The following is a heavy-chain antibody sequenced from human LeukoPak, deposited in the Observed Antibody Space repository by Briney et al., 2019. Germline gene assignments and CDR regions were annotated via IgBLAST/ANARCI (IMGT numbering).Heavy chain of an antibody. CDR1: GFTFSTYS. V-gene: IGHV3-21*01. D-gene: IGHD3-10*01. J-gene: IGHJ4*02. CDR3: ARDGSGTTSFDY. Sequence: PGGSLRLSCAASGFTFSTYSMNWVRQAPGKGLEWVSSMTNTGSHTYYADSLKGRFTISRDNAKNSLYLQMNSLRAEDTAVYYCARDGSGTTSFDYWGQGTLVTVSS. CDR2: MTNTGSHT.